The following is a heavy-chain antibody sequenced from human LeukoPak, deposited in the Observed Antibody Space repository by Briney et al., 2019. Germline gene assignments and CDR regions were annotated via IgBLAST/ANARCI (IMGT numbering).Heavy chain of an antibody. CDR3: AREVGIRGHFDY. V-gene: IGHV1-18*01. D-gene: IGHD1-26*01. CDR1: GYTFTSYG. J-gene: IGHJ4*02. CDR2: ISAYNGNT. Sequence: ASVKVSCKASGYTFTSYGISWVRQAPGQGLEWMGWISAYNGNTNYAQKLQGRVTMTTDTSTSTAYMELRSLRSEDTAVYFCAREVGIRGHFDYWGRGTPVTVSS.